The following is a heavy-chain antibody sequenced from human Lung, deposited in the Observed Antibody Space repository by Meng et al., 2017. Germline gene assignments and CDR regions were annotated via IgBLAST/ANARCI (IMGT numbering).Heavy chain of an antibody. J-gene: IGHJ4*02. D-gene: IGHD4-11*01. Sequence: QVQLTPGGAGLLKPSETLSLSCVVSGASFSDYYWSWIRQHPGKGLEWIGEINHSGSTNYNPSLESRATISVDTSQNNLSLKLSSVTAADSAVYYCARGPTTMAHDFDYWGQGTLVTVSS. V-gene: IGHV4-34*01. CDR1: GASFSDYY. CDR3: ARGPTTMAHDFDY. CDR2: INHSGST.